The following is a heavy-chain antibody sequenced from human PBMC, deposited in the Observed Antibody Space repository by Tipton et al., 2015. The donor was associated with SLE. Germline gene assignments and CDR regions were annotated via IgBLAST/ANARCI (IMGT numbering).Heavy chain of an antibody. Sequence: TLSLTCAVYGGSFSGYYWSWIRQPPGKGLEWIGEINHSGSTNYNPSLKSRVTISVGTSKNQFSLKLSSVTAADTAVYYCASPPRRQWLGAEYFQHWGQGTLVTVSS. CDR3: ASPPRRQWLGAEYFQH. J-gene: IGHJ1*01. V-gene: IGHV4-34*01. D-gene: IGHD6-19*01. CDR1: GGSFSGYY. CDR2: INHSGST.